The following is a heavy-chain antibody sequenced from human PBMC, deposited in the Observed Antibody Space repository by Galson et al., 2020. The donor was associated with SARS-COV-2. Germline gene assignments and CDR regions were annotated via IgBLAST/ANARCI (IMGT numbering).Heavy chain of an antibody. CDR3: GRDPSSSWYKWFDP. V-gene: IGHV3-48*03. J-gene: IGHJ5*02. Sequence: GESLKIPCVASGFTFSRYEMNWVRQAPGKGLEWVSYISSSGSTMYYADSVKGRFTISRDNTQNSLYLQMDSLRAEDTALYYCGRDPSSSWYKWFDPWGQGTLVTVSS. CDR2: ISSSGSTM. D-gene: IGHD6-13*01. CDR1: GFTFSRYE.